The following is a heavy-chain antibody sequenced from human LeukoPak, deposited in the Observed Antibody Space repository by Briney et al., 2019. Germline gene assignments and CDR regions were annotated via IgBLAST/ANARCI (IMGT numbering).Heavy chain of an antibody. Sequence: ASVQVSFKASGCPFTCYYMHWVRPAPGQGLAWMGWINPNSGGTNYAQKLQGWVTMTRDTSISTAYMELSRLRSDDTAVYYCARDRGSSGWDTPYYYYGMDVWGKGTTVTVSS. CDR1: GCPFTCYY. CDR3: ARDRGSSGWDTPYYYYGMDV. V-gene: IGHV1-2*04. CDR2: INPNSGGT. D-gene: IGHD6-19*01. J-gene: IGHJ6*04.